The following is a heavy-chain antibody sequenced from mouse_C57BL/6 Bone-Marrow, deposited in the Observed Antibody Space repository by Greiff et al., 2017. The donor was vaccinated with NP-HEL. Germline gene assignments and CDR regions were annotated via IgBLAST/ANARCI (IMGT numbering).Heavy chain of an antibody. CDR2: IDPSDSYT. V-gene: IGHV1-59*01. D-gene: IGHD1-1*01. CDR3: ASSITTVVATVDY. J-gene: IGHJ2*01. CDR1: GYTFTSYW. Sequence: QVQLQQPGAELVRPGTSVKLSCKASGYTFTSYWMHWVKQRPGQGLEWIGVIDPSDSYTNYNQKFKGKATLTVDTSSSTAYMQLSSLTSEDSAVYYCASSITTVVATVDYWGQGTTLTVSS.